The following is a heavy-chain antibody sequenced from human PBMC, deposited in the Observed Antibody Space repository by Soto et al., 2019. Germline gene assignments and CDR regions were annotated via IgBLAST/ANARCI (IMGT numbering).Heavy chain of an antibody. J-gene: IGHJ4*02. CDR3: ARGQAVGEVDY. V-gene: IGHV1-8*02. CDR2: MNPNSGKT. CDR1: GGTFSSYA. D-gene: IGHD3-10*01. Sequence: ASVKVSCKASGGTFSSYAISWVRQAPGQGLEWMGGMNPNSGKTGYAQKFQGRVTMTRNTSTSTAYMELSSLRSEDTAVYYCARGQAVGEVDYWGQGTLVTVSS.